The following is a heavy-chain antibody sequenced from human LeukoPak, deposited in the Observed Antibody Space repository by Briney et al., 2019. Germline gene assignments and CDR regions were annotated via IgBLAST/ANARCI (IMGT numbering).Heavy chain of an antibody. J-gene: IGHJ4*02. CDR3: ARLEGPGAEADY. Sequence: SQTLSLTCTVSGPSISLVYPFCSWIRQPPEKDREFFGYIFHSNSTYYHASLGTRATISIDTSKSQFSLSLSSVTAADTAVYYCARLEGPGAEADYGGKGARVTVPS. D-gene: IGHD4/OR15-4a*01. CDR2: IFHSNST. CDR1: GPSISLVYPF. V-gene: IGHV4-30-4*01.